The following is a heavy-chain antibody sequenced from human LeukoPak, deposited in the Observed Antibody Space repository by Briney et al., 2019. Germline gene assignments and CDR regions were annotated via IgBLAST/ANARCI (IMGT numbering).Heavy chain of an antibody. D-gene: IGHD6-13*01. V-gene: IGHV4-59*08. CDR1: GGSISSYY. Sequence: SETLSLTCTVSGGSISSYYWSWIRQPPGKGLEWIGYIYYSGSTNYNPSLKSRVTISVDTSKNQFSLKLSSVTAADTAVCYCARLIADTRRGYYYGMDVWGQGTTVTVSS. CDR2: IYYSGST. J-gene: IGHJ6*02. CDR3: ARLIADTRRGYYYGMDV.